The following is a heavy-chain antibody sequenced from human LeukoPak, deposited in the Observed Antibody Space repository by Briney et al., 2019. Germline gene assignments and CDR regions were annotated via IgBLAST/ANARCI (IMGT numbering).Heavy chain of an antibody. CDR2: INHGGST. V-gene: IGHV4-34*01. CDR3: CGGRYVTTRGGAAAGFLDY. CDR1: GGSFSGHY. D-gene: IGHD6-13*01. Sequence: SETLSLTCAVSGGSFSGHYWNWIRQPPGKGLEWIGEINHGGSTNYNPSLKSRVTISVDTSQNQFSLRLSSVTAADTAVYYWCGGRYVTTRGGAAAGFLDYWGQGTLVTVST. J-gene: IGHJ4*02.